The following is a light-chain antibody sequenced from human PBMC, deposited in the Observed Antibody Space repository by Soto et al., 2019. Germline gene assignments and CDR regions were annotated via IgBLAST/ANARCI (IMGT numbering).Light chain of an antibody. J-gene: IGKJ4*01. CDR3: QQFSSYPLT. V-gene: IGKV3-20*01. CDR1: QTISKD. CDR2: DAS. Sequence: EIVLTQSPGTLSLSPGERATLSCRASQTISKDLAWYQQKPGQAPRLLIYDASTRATDIPDRFSGSGSGTDFTLTISRLEPEDFAVYYCQQFSSYPLTFGGGTKVDIK.